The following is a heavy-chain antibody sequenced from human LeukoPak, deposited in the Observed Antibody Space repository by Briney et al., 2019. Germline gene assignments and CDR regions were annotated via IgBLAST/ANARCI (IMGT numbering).Heavy chain of an antibody. CDR2: ISGSGGNT. V-gene: IGHV3-23*01. J-gene: IGHJ4*02. CDR3: ARDKAAYYYDSSGYYFTSGVDY. Sequence: GGSLRLSCAASGFTFSSHGMSWVRQAPGKELEWVSGISGSGGNTYYADSVKGRFTISRDNSKDTVCLQMNSLRAEDTAVYYCARDKAAYYYDSSGYYFTSGVDYWGQGTLVTVSS. D-gene: IGHD3-22*01. CDR1: GFTFSSHG.